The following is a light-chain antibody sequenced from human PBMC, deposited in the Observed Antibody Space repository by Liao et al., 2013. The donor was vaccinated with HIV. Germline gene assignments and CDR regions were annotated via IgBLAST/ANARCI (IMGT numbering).Light chain of an antibody. CDR3: QSADSSGTFE. J-gene: IGLJ2*01. CDR2: QDS. V-gene: IGLV3-25*03. CDR1: RLGDKF. Sequence: SYELTQPPSVSVSPGQTASITCSGDRLGDKFVSWYQQKPGQSPVVVIYQDSKRPSGMPERFSGSSSGTTVTLTISGVQAEDEADYYCQSADSSGTFEFGGGTKLTVL.